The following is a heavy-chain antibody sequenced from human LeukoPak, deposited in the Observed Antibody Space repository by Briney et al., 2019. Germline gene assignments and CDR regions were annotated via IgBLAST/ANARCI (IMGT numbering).Heavy chain of an antibody. CDR1: GFTFSSYS. CDR2: IRSSSSYI. J-gene: IGHJ4*02. Sequence: GGSLRLSCAASGFTFSSYSMNWVRQAPGKGLEWVSFIRSSSSYIYYADSVKGRFTISRDNSKNTLYLQMNSLRAEDTAVYYCARDGGGNDSIGYWGQGTLVTVSS. D-gene: IGHD3-22*01. CDR3: ARDGGGNDSIGY. V-gene: IGHV3-21*01.